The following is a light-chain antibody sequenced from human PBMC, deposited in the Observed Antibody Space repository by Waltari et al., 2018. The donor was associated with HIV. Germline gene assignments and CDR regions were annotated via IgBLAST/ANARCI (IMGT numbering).Light chain of an antibody. Sequence: ALTQPPSASGSPGQSVTISCTGGDSDIGSTNFVSWYQQHPGKAPKLMLYEVNKRPSGGSLRFSGAKAGSVASLTVSGLQAVDEADYYCSSYAGRDIRVVFGGGTKLTVL. CDR2: EVN. V-gene: IGLV2-8*01. J-gene: IGLJ2*01. CDR3: SSYAGRDIRVV. CDR1: DSDIGSTNF.